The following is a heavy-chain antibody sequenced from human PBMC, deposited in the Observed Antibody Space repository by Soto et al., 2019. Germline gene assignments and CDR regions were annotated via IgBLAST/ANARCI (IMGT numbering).Heavy chain of an antibody. Sequence: SETLSLTCAVSGGSISSTDWWSWVRQPPGKGLEWIGEIYRSGSTNYNSSLESRVTISIDKSKNQISLKLSSVTAADTAVYYCARIATRYYYHGMDVWGRGTMVTVSS. J-gene: IGHJ6*02. V-gene: IGHV4-4*02. D-gene: IGHD6-13*01. CDR2: IYRSGST. CDR1: GGSISSTDW. CDR3: ARIATRYYYHGMDV.